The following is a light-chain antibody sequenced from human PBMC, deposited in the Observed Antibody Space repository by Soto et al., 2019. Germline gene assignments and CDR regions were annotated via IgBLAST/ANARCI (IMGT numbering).Light chain of an antibody. CDR3: QQYLITPWT. Sequence: EFVLPQNQGTLSLSPGEGATLSFRASQSLSVDYLAWYQSKPGQTPRLLIHGASNRATGIPDRFSGSGSGTDFTLTIGRLEPEHFAVYYCQQYLITPWTFGQGTKVDIK. CDR2: GAS. CDR1: QSLSVDY. J-gene: IGKJ1*01. V-gene: IGKV3-20*01.